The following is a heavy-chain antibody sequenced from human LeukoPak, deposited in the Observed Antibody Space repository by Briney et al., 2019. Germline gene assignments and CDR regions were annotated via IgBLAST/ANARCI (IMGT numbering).Heavy chain of an antibody. Sequence: GGSLRLSCAASGFTFSNYWMSWVRQAPGKGLEWVASIDQDGSDKFSVDSVKGRFTISRDNARNSMYLQMKSLRVEDTAVYYCARDSAYSAFDYWGQGALVTVSS. CDR2: IDQDGSDK. V-gene: IGHV3-7*01. D-gene: IGHD4-11*01. CDR3: ARDSAYSAFDY. CDR1: GFTFSNYW. J-gene: IGHJ4*02.